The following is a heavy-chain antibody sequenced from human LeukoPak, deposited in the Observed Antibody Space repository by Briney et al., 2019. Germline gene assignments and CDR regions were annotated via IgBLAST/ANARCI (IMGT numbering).Heavy chain of an antibody. D-gene: IGHD3-9*01. CDR3: ARDRGYLDWLSPDY. Sequence: ASVKVSCKASGYTFTSYGISWVRQAPGQGLEWMGWISAYNGNTNYAQKLQGRVTMTTDTSTSTAYMELRSLRSDDTAVYYCARDRGYLDWLSPDYWGQGTLVTVSS. CDR2: ISAYNGNT. CDR1: GYTFTSYG. J-gene: IGHJ4*02. V-gene: IGHV1-18*01.